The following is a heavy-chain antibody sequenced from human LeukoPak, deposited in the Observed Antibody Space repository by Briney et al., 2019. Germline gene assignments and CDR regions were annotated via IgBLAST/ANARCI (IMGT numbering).Heavy chain of an antibody. CDR3: ARDPPYEYSSSSFNYYYMDV. CDR1: GGTFSTFP. D-gene: IGHD6-6*01. J-gene: IGHJ6*03. CDR2: ISAYNGNT. Sequence: ASVKVSCKATGGTFSTFPVSWVRQAPGQGLEWMGWISAYNGNTNYAQKLQGRVTMTTDTSTSTAYMELRSRRSDDTAVYYCARDPPYEYSSSSFNYYYMDVWGKGTTVTVSS. V-gene: IGHV1-18*01.